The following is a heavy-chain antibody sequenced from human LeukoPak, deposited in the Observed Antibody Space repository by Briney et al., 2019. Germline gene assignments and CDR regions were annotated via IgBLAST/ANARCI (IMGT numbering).Heavy chain of an antibody. V-gene: IGHV3-74*01. D-gene: IGHD4-17*01. CDR2: IKSDGSN. J-gene: IGHJ4*02. CDR3: AREWGGYGDFRAVDY. CDR1: GFTFSSYW. Sequence: PGGSLRLSCAASGFTFSSYWMHWVRQAPGKGLVWVSRIKSDGSNYYADSVKGRFTISRDNAKNSLYLQMNSLRAEDTAVYYCAREWGGYGDFRAVDYWGQGTLVTVSS.